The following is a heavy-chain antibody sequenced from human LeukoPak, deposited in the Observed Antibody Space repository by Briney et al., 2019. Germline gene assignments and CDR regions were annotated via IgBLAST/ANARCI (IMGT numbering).Heavy chain of an antibody. J-gene: IGHJ4*02. CDR1: GFTFDDYG. CDR3: ARERYDSSGYYYVEFDY. CDR2: INWNGGST. D-gene: IGHD3-22*01. V-gene: IGHV3-20*04. Sequence: GGSLRLSCAASGFTFDDYGMSWVRQAPGKGLEWVSGINWNGGSTGYADSVKGRLTISRDNAKNSLYLQMNSLRAEDTALYYCARERYDSSGYYYVEFDYWGQGTLVTASS.